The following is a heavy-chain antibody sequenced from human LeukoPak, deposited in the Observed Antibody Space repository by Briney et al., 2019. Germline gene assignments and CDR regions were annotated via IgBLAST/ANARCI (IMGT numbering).Heavy chain of an antibody. D-gene: IGHD3-9*01. CDR1: GGSISSGSYY. Sequence: SETLSLTCTVSGGSISSGSYYWSWLRQPAGTGLEWLGRIYTSGSTNYNPSLKSRVTISVDTSKNQFSLKLSSVTAADTAVYYCARWPSMRDWFYDYGMDVWGQGTTVTVSS. CDR2: IYTSGST. J-gene: IGHJ6*02. V-gene: IGHV4-61*02. CDR3: ARWPSMRDWFYDYGMDV.